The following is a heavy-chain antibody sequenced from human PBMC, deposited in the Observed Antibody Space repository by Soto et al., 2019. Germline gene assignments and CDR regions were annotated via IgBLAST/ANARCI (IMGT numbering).Heavy chain of an antibody. CDR1: GFTFSSYA. CDR3: AKWGGVYYYGSGILDY. Sequence: PGGSLRLSCAASGFTFSSYAMSWVRQAPGKGLEWVSAISGSGGSTYYADSVKGRFTISRDNSKNTLYLQMNSLRAEDTAVYYCAKWGGVYYYGSGILDYWGQGTLVTVSS. V-gene: IGHV3-23*01. CDR2: ISGSGGST. J-gene: IGHJ4*02. D-gene: IGHD3-10*01.